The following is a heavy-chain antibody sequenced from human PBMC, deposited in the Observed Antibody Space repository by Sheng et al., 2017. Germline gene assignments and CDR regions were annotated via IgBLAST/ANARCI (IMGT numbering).Heavy chain of an antibody. CDR1: GFTFSSYG. J-gene: IGHJ4*02. V-gene: IGHV3-23*04. Sequence: EVQLVESGGGLVQPGGTLRLSCAASGFTFSSYGMSWVRQAPGKGLEWLSGISGSGGTTYYADSVKGRFTISRDNSKNTLYLQMNSLRAEDTAVYYCAKPDSWGYYYTIDYWGQGTLVTVSS. CDR3: AKPDSWGYYYTIDY. D-gene: IGHD3-22*01. CDR2: ISGSGGTT.